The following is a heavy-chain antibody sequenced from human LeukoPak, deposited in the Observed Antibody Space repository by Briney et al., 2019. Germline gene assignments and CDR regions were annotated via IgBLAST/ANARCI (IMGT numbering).Heavy chain of an antibody. Sequence: VSCKASGYTFTSYGISWVRQAPGQGLEWMGWISANNGNTNYAQKLQGRVTIATDTSTSTDYMELRSLRSDDTAVYYCARDRTRGYYNYWGQGTLXTXXS. J-gene: IGHJ4*02. CDR3: ARDRTRGYYNY. CDR1: GYTFTSYG. D-gene: IGHD3-22*01. V-gene: IGHV1-18*01. CDR2: ISANNGNT.